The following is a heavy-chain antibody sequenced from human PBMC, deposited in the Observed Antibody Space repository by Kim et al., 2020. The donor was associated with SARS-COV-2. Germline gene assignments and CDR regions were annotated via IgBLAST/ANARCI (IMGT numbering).Heavy chain of an antibody. J-gene: IGHJ6*02. V-gene: IGHV3-30*18. CDR1: GFTFSSYG. CDR3: AKDHSGDYGGYYYGMDV. Sequence: GGSLRLSCAASGFTFSSYGMHWVRQAPGKGLEWVAVISYDGSNKYYADSVKGRFTISRDNSKNTLYLQMNSLRAEDTAVYYCAKDHSGDYGGYYYGMDVCGQGTTVTVSS. CDR2: ISYDGSNK. D-gene: IGHD4-17*01.